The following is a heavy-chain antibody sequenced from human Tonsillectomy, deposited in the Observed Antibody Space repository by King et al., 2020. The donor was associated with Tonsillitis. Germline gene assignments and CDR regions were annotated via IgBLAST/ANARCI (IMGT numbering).Heavy chain of an antibody. CDR3: ARDYWSSGDY. V-gene: IGHV3-74*01. CDR1: GFTFSNYW. CDR2: MNTNGTVT. Sequence: VQLVEFGGGLIQPGGSLRLSCVASGFTFSNYWMIWVRQAPGKGPVWVSRMNTNGTVTSYADSVKGLFTISRDNAKKTLYLQMNSLRADDTGVYYCARDYWSSGDYWGQGTLVTVSS. D-gene: IGHD6-19*01. J-gene: IGHJ4*02.